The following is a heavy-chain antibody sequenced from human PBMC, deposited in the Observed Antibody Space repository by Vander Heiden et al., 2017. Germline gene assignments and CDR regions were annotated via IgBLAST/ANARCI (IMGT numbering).Heavy chain of an antibody. D-gene: IGHD2-15*01. J-gene: IGHJ6*02. CDR2: IWYDGSNK. Sequence: QVQLVESGGGVVQPGRSLRLSCAASGFTFSSYGMHWVRQAPGKGLEWVAVIWYDGSNKYYADSVKGRFTISRDNSKNTLYLQMNSLRAEDTAVYYCARGNGRRHLLGMDVWGQGTTVTVSS. CDR1: GFTFSSYG. CDR3: ARGNGRRHLLGMDV. V-gene: IGHV3-33*01.